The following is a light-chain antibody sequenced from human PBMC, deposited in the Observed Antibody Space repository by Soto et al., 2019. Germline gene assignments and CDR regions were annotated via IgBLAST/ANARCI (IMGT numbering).Light chain of an antibody. CDR3: VQATHRPPT. J-gene: IGKJ1*01. CDR2: KAS. Sequence: DVVMTQSPLSLPVTLGQPASISCRSSRSLVYSDGNAYLNWFQQRPGQSPRRLIYKASNRDSGVRARFSGSGSGTDFTLQISRVEAEDVGVYYCVQATHRPPTFGRGTRVE. V-gene: IGKV2-30*01. CDR1: RSLVYSDGNAY.